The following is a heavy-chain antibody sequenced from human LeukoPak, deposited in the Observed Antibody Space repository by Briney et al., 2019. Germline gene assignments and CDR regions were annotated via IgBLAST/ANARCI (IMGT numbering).Heavy chain of an antibody. CDR3: ARHDYDILTGYSPGGWFDP. Sequence: GESLKISCRGSGYTFATDWIAWVRQMPGKGLEWMGIIDPGDSDTRYSPSFQGQVTISADKSISTAYLQWSSLKASDTAMYYCARHDYDILTGYSPGGWFDPWGQGTLVTVSS. CDR1: GYTFATDW. D-gene: IGHD3-9*01. V-gene: IGHV5-51*01. J-gene: IGHJ5*02. CDR2: IDPGDSDT.